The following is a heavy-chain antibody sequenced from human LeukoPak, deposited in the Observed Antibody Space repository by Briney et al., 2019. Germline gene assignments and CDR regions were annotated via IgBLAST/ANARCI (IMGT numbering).Heavy chain of an antibody. CDR3: ARIARAGHYYDSSNERGSWFDP. V-gene: IGHV4-34*01. D-gene: IGHD3-22*01. CDR1: GGSFSGYY. J-gene: IGHJ5*02. Sequence: KASETLSLTCAVYGGSFSGYYWSWIRQPPGKGLEWIGEINHSGSTNYNPSLKSRVTISVDTSKNQFSLKLSSVTAADTAVYYCARIARAGHYYDSSNERGSWFDPWGQGTLVTVSS. CDR2: INHSGST.